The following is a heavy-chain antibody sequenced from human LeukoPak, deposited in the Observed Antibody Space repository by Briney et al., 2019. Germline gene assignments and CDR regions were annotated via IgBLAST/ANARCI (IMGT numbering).Heavy chain of an antibody. CDR2: IKQDGSEK. V-gene: IGHV3-7*01. CDR3: ARRYSSSWDVGGYFDY. J-gene: IGHJ4*02. Sequence: PGGSLRLSCAASGFTFSSYWMSWVRQAPGKGLEWVANIKQDGSEKYYVDSVKGRFTISRDNAKNSLYLQMNSLRAEDTAVYYCARRYSSSWDVGGYFDYWGQGTLVTVSS. CDR1: GFTFSSYW. D-gene: IGHD6-13*01.